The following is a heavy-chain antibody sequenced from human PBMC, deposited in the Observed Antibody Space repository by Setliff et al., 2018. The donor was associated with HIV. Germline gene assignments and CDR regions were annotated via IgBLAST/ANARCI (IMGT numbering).Heavy chain of an antibody. J-gene: IGHJ3*02. CDR3: ARVRETYGHFDAVDI. V-gene: IGHV3-23*01. D-gene: IGHD3-10*01. Sequence: GGSLRLSCAASGFTFSSYAMSWVRQAPGKGLEWVSAISGSGGSNEYYGDSVKGRFTITRDNSKNTLYLQMNSLRVEDTAVYHCARVRETYGHFDAVDIWGQGTMVTVSS. CDR1: GFTFSSYA. CDR2: ISGSGGSNE.